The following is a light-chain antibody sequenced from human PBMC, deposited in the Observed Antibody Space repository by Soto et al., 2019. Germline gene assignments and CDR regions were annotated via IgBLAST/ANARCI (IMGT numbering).Light chain of an antibody. CDR2: DAS. CDR1: QNINNY. V-gene: IGKV1-33*01. CDR3: QQYENLPT. J-gene: IGKJ5*01. Sequence: DIQMTQSPSSLSASVGDRVAITCQASQNINNYLNWYQQKPGRAPKLLIYDASNLEAGVPSRFRGSGSGTDFTFTISRLQPEDIATYYCQQYENLPTFGQGTRLEIK.